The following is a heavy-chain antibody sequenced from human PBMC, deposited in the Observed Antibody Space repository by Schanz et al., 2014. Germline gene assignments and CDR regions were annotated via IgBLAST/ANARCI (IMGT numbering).Heavy chain of an antibody. CDR1: GYTTFTDYY. J-gene: IGHJ4*02. Sequence: VQLVQSGAEVKRPGASVKVSCKASGYTTFTDYYIHWVRQAPGQGLEWMGWINPNSGDTNYAQKFQGWVTMTRDTSISTAYMEVSRLKSDDTAVYYCASSGAGYSSSWDFDSWGPGALVTVSS. CDR3: ASSGAGYSSSWDFDS. V-gene: IGHV1-2*04. CDR2: INPNSGDT. D-gene: IGHD6-13*01.